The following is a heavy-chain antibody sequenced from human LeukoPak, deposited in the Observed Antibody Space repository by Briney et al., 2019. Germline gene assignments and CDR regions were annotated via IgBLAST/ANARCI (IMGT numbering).Heavy chain of an antibody. Sequence: GGSLRLSCAASGFTFSTYAMTWVRQAPGEGLEWVSGISGSGGSTYYTDSVKGRFTISRDNSKNTLHLQMSSLRAEDTAVYYCASSTTVDTRPDYFDYWGQGTLVTVSS. CDR2: ISGSGGST. V-gene: IGHV3-23*01. D-gene: IGHD5-18*01. CDR3: ASSTTVDTRPDYFDY. CDR1: GFTFSTYA. J-gene: IGHJ4*02.